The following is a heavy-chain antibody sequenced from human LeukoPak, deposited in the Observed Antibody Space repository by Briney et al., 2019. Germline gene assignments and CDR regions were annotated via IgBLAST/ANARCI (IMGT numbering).Heavy chain of an antibody. CDR2: TYYRSTWYN. CDR1: GDSVSSNSVT. V-gene: IGHV6-1*01. D-gene: IGHD2-2*01. CDR3: ARRLTQYDCFDP. Sequence: SQTLSLTCAISGDSVSSNSVTWNWIRQSPSRGLEWLGRTYYRSTWYNDYAVSVRGRITVDPDTSKNQFSLHLNSVTPEDTAVYYCARRLTQYDCFDPWGQGILVTASS. J-gene: IGHJ5*02.